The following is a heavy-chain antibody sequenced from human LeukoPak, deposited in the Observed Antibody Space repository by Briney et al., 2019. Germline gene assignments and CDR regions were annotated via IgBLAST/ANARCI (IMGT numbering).Heavy chain of an antibody. J-gene: IGHJ4*02. CDR3: ARGDEIYGGNPKPDY. CDR1: GFTFSSYE. D-gene: IGHD4-23*01. CDR2: ISSSGSTI. V-gene: IGHV3-48*03. Sequence: GGSLRLSCAASGFTFSSYEMNWVRQAPGKVLEWVSYISSSGSTIYYADSVKGRFTISRDNAKNSLYLQMNSLRAEDTALYYCARGDEIYGGNPKPDYWGQGTLVTVSS.